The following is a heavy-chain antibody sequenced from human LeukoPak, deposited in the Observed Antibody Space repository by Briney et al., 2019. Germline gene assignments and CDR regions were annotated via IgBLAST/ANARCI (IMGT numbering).Heavy chain of an antibody. V-gene: IGHV1-2*02. CDR2: INPNSGGT. J-gene: IGHJ4*02. Sequence: ASVKVSCKASGYTFTSYYMHWVRQAPGQGLEWMGWINPNSGGTDYADRFQGRVTVTRDTSISTGYMELTRLRSDDTAVYYCTRGARGGGYEAFDFWGQGTLVTVSS. D-gene: IGHD5-12*01. CDR1: GYTFTSYY. CDR3: TRGARGGGYEAFDF.